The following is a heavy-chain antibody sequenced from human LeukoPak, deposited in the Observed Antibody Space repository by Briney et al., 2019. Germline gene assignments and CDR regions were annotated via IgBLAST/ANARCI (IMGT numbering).Heavy chain of an antibody. CDR3: ARVDLYYDSIGYSQAANDY. V-gene: IGHV1-18*01. D-gene: IGHD3-22*01. CDR2: VSAYNGVT. Sequence: ASVKVSCKASGYTFTSYAISWVRQAPGQGLEWMGWVSAYNGVTNYAQKFQGRVTMATDTPTSTAYMELRSLRSDDTAVYYCARVDLYYDSIGYSQAANDYWGQGTLVTVSS. J-gene: IGHJ4*02. CDR1: GYTFTSYA.